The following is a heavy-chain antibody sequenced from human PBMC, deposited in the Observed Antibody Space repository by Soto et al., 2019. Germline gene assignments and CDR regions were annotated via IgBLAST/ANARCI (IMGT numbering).Heavy chain of an antibody. V-gene: IGHV4-34*01. D-gene: IGHD3-22*01. CDR3: PRDSPYYYDSSGSSDNWFDP. CDR2: INHSGST. J-gene: IGHJ5*02. CDR1: GGSFSGYY. Sequence: SETLSLTCAVYGGSFSGYYWSWIRQPPGKGLEWIGEINHSGSTNYNPSLKSRVTISVDTSKNQFSLKLSSVTAADTAVYYCPRDSPYYYDSSGSSDNWFDPWGQGTLVTVS.